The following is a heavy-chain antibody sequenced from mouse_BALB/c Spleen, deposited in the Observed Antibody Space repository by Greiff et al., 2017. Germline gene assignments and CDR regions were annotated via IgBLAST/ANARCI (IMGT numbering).Heavy chain of an antibody. CDR3: ARAPITTGGMDY. CDR2: INPSTGYT. D-gene: IGHD1-2*01. CDR1: GYTFTSYW. Sequence: QVHVKQSGAELAKPGASVKMSCKASGYTFTSYWMHWVKQRPGQGLEWIGYINPSTGYTEYNQKFKDKATLTADKSSSTAYMQLSSLTSEDSAVYYCARAPITTGGMDYWGQGTSVTVSS. J-gene: IGHJ4*01. V-gene: IGHV1-7*01.